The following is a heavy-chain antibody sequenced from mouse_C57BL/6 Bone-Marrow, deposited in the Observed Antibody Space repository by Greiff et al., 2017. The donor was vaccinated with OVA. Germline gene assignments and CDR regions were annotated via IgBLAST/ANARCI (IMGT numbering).Heavy chain of an antibody. Sequence: QVHVQQPGAELVMPGASVKLSCKASGYTFTSSWMHWVKQRPGQGLEWIGEMEQGDRETKDNQKFKGKSTLTVDKSSSTAYMQLSSLTSEDSAVYCCARGLLRGNYWGQGTTLTVSS. CDR1: GYTFTSSW. V-gene: IGHV1-69*01. J-gene: IGHJ2*01. CDR2: MEQGDRET. CDR3: ARGLLRGNY. D-gene: IGHD1-1*01.